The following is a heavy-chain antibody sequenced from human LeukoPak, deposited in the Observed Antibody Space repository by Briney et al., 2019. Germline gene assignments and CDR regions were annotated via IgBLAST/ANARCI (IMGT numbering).Heavy chain of an antibody. CDR2: ISGSGGST. CDR1: GFTFNNYG. J-gene: IGHJ4*02. D-gene: IGHD6-19*01. CDR3: AKGGSSGWPVRHFDY. Sequence: GGSLRLSCAASGFTFNNYGLTWVRQAPGKGLEWVSAISGSGGSTYYTDSVKGRFTISRDNSKNTLYLQMSSLRAEDTAIYYCAKGGSSGWPVRHFDYWGQGTLVTVSS. V-gene: IGHV3-23*01.